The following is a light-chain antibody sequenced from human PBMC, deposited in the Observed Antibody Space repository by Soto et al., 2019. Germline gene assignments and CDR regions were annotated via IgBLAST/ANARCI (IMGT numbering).Light chain of an antibody. CDR3: AAWDDSLSGRV. CDR2: RNN. J-gene: IGLJ1*01. V-gene: IGLV1-47*01. CDR1: SSNIGSNY. Sequence: QSALTQPPPASGTPGQRGTISCSGSSSNIGSNYVYWYQQLPGTAPKLLIYRNNQRPSGVPDRFSGSKSGTSASLAISGLRSEDEADYYCAAWDDSLSGRVFGTGTKVTVL.